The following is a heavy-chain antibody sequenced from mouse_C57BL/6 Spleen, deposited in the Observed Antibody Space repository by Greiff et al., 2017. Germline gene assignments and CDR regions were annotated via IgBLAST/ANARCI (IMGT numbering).Heavy chain of an antibody. V-gene: IGHV3-6*01. CDR3: AREADY. Sequence: EVKLQESGPGLVKPSQSLSLTCSVTGYSITSGYYWNWIRQFPGNKLEWMGYISYDGSNNYNPSLKNRISITRDTSKNQFFLKLNSVTTEDTATYYCAREADYWGQGTSVTVSS. CDR1: GYSITSGYY. CDR2: ISYDGSN. J-gene: IGHJ4*01.